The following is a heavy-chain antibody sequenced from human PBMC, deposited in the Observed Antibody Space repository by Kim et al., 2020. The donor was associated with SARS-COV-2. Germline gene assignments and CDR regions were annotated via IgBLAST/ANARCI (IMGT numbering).Heavy chain of an antibody. V-gene: IGHV3-15*01. D-gene: IGHD3-3*01. CDR3: TTDYDFWSGYPPFDY. J-gene: IGHJ4*02. Sequence: APVKGRFTISRDDSKNTLYLQMNSLKTEDTAVYYCTTDYDFWSGYPPFDYWGQGTLVTVSS.